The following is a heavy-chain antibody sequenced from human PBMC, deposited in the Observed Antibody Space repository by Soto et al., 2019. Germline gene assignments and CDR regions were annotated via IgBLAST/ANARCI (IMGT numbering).Heavy chain of an antibody. D-gene: IGHD3-10*01. Sequence: QLQLQESGPGLVKPSETLSLTCTVSGGSISSSSYYWGWIRQPPGKGLEWIGSIYYSGSTYYNPSLKSRVTISVDTSKNQFSLKLSSVTAADTAVYYCARVDTMVRGVIALFDYWGQGTLVTVSS. J-gene: IGHJ4*02. CDR2: IYYSGST. V-gene: IGHV4-39*01. CDR3: ARVDTMVRGVIALFDY. CDR1: GGSISSSSYY.